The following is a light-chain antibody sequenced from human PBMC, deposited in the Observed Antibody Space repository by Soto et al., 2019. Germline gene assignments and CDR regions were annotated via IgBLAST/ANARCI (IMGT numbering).Light chain of an antibody. V-gene: IGKV3-15*01. CDR3: QQYNKWPIT. Sequence: EIVVTQSSATMYESPGEIATFCSXASQSVSSDLAWYQQKPGQAPRLLIYYTSTRATGFPARFSGGGSGTEFTLTISSLQSEDSAFYYCQQYNKWPITFGQGTRLEIK. CDR2: YTS. CDR1: QSVSSD. J-gene: IGKJ5*01.